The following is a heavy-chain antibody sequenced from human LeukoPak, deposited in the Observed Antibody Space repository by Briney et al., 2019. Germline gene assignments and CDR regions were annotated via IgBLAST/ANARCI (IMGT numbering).Heavy chain of an antibody. CDR3: ARDAPGRAVAGNDY. D-gene: IGHD6-19*01. CDR1: GGSFSGYY. V-gene: IGHV4-34*01. Sequence: PSETQSLTCAVYGGSFSGYYWSWIRQPPGKGLEWIGEINHSGSTNYNPSLKSRVTISVDTSKNQFSLKLSSVTAADTAVYYCARDAPGRAVAGNDYWGQGTLVTVSS. J-gene: IGHJ4*02. CDR2: INHSGST.